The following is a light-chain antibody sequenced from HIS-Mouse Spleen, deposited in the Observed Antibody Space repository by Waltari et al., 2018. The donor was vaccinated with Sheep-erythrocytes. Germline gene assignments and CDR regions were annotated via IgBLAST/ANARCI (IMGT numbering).Light chain of an antibody. CDR3: CSYAGSYNHV. J-gene: IGLJ1*01. Sequence: QSALTPPRSVSGSPGQSVTISCTGTSSDVGGYNYVSWYQKHPGKTPKLMIFDVSKRPSGVPDRFSGSKSGNTASLTISWLQAEDEADYYCCSYAGSYNHVFATGTKVTVL. V-gene: IGLV2-11*01. CDR2: DVS. CDR1: SSDVGGYNY.